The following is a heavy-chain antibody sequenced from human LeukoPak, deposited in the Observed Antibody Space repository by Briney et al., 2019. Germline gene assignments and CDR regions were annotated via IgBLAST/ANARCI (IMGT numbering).Heavy chain of an antibody. CDR1: GYTFTSYY. D-gene: IGHD3-10*01. Sequence: ASVKVSCKASGYTFTSYYMHWVRQAPGQGLEWMGIINPSGGSTSYAQKFQGRVTVTRDMSTSTVYMELSNLRSEDTAVYYCARGAITMVRGVIETSYYYYMDVWGKGTTVTISS. J-gene: IGHJ6*03. CDR2: INPSGGST. V-gene: IGHV1-46*01. CDR3: ARGAITMVRGVIETSYYYYMDV.